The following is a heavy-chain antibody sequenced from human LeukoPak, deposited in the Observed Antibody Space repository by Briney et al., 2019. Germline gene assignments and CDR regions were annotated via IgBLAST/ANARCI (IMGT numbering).Heavy chain of an antibody. Sequence: GASVKVSCKASGYTFTSYDINWVRQATGQGLEWMGWINPNSGGTNYAQKFQGRVTMTRDTSISTAYMELSRLRSDDTAVYYCARNDYGDYYFDYWGQGTLVTVSS. CDR3: ARNDYGDYYFDY. D-gene: IGHD4-17*01. V-gene: IGHV1-2*02. J-gene: IGHJ4*02. CDR2: INPNSGGT. CDR1: GYTFTSYD.